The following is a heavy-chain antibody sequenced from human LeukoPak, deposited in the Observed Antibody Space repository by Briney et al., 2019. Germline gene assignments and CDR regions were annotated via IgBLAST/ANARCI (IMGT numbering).Heavy chain of an antibody. D-gene: IGHD3-3*01. CDR2: IRYDGSNK. J-gene: IGHJ1*01. CDR1: GFTFSSYG. V-gene: IGHV3-30*02. Sequence: EGSLRLSCAASGFTFSSYGMHWVRQAPGKGLEWVAFIRYDGSNKYYADSVKGRFTISRDNSKNTLYLQMNSLRAEDTAVYYCATGGVFGVVTPVNNWGQGTLVTVSS. CDR3: ATGGVFGVVTPVNN.